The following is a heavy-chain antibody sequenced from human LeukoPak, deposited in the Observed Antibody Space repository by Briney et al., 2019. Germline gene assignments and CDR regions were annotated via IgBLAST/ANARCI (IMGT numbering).Heavy chain of an antibody. V-gene: IGHV1-2*06. D-gene: IGHD2-8*01. CDR2: INSYSGGT. Sequence: SVKVSCTASGYTFTAGYYIHWVRQARGQGLEWMGRINSYSGGTNYALKFQGRVTMTRDTSMSTAYMDLSSLASADTAAYSCVRNNGAYWGQGTLVTVSS. CDR3: VRNNGAY. CDR1: GYTFTAGYY. J-gene: IGHJ4*02.